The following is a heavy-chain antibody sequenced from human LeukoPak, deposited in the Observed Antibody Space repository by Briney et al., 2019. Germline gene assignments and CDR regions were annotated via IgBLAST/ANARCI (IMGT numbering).Heavy chain of an antibody. CDR3: ARGADFGVVLFFDY. CDR1: GGSISSYY. D-gene: IGHD3-3*01. J-gene: IGHJ4*02. CDR2: IYTSGST. Sequence: PSGTLSLTCTVSGGSISSYYWSWVRQPAGKGLEWIGRIYTSGSTNFNPSLTSRVTMSVDTSKNQFSLKLSSATAADTAVYYCARGADFGVVLFFDYWGQGTLVTVSS. V-gene: IGHV4-4*07.